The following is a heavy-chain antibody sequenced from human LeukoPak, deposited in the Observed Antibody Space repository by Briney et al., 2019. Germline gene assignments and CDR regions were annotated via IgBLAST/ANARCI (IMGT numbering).Heavy chain of an antibody. J-gene: IGHJ4*02. D-gene: IGHD3-3*01. CDR1: GFTFSSYG. CDR2: IRYDGSNK. V-gene: IGHV3-30*02. CDR3: AKDAYDFWSGYCAFDY. Sequence: GGSLRLSCAASGFTFSSYGMHWVRQAPGKGLEWVAFIRYDGSNKYYADSVKGRFTISRDNSKNTLYQQMNSLRAEDTAVYYCAKDAYDFWSGYCAFDYWGQGTLVTVSS.